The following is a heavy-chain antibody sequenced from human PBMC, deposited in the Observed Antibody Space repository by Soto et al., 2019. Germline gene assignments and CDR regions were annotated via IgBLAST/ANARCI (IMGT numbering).Heavy chain of an antibody. V-gene: IGHV1-3*01. Sequence: GASVKVSCKASGYTFTAYAIHWVRQAPGQGLEWMAWINAGNGDTKYSQKFQGRVTVTRDTSASTVYMELSSLRSEDTAVYYCARDSDASVTHWGQGTLVPSPQ. J-gene: IGHJ4*02. CDR1: GYTFTAYA. CDR3: ARDSDASVTH. CDR2: INAGNGDT. D-gene: IGHD4-17*01.